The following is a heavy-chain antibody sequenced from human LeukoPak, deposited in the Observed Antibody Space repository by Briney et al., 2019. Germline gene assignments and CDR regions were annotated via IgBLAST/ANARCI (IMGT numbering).Heavy chain of an antibody. CDR2: ISYSGST. D-gene: IGHD2-2*01. Sequence: KASETLSLTCSVSGGSISSSNYYWGWIRQPPGKGLEWIVSISYSGSTYYNPSLKSRVTISVDTSKNQFSLKLSSVTAADTAVYYCARGNVVLGYCSSTSCRYYYYGMDVWGEGTTVTVSS. CDR1: GGSISSSNYY. V-gene: IGHV4-39*07. J-gene: IGHJ6*04. CDR3: ARGNVVLGYCSSTSCRYYYYGMDV.